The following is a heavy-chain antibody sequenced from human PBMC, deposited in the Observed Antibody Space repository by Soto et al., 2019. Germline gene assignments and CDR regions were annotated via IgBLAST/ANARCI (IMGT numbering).Heavy chain of an antibody. CDR3: ATLVVVAATYNWFDP. D-gene: IGHD2-15*01. J-gene: IGHJ5*02. CDR2: ISVSGDST. Sequence: GSLRLSCAASGFSFSNSAMTWVRQAPGKGLEWLSAISVSGDSTYYADSVKGRFTISRDNSKNTLYLQVNSLRVEDTAVYYCATLVVVAATYNWFDPWGQGTLVTVSS. CDR1: GFSFSNSA. V-gene: IGHV3-23*01.